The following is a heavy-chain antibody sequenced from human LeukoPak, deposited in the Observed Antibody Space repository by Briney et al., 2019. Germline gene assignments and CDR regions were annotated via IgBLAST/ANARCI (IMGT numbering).Heavy chain of an antibody. J-gene: IGHJ4*02. CDR1: GFTFSSYG. CDR3: AKWFIGFGELDIDY. V-gene: IGHV3-7*01. Sequence: GGSLRLSCAASGFTFSSYGMIWVRQAPGKGLEWVANIKPDGSVKHYVDSVKSRFTISRDNAKNSLYLQLNSLRPEDAAVYYCAKWFIGFGELDIDYWGQGTLVTVSS. CDR2: IKPDGSVK. D-gene: IGHD3-10*01.